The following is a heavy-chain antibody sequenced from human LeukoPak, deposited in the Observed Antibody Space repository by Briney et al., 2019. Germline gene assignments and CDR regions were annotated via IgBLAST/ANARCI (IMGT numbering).Heavy chain of an antibody. CDR2: ISWNSGGI. CDR1: GFTFDDYA. CDR3: AKGAGALYYYYMDV. V-gene: IGHV3-9*01. D-gene: IGHD1-26*01. J-gene: IGHJ6*03. Sequence: GGSLRLSCAASGFTFDDYAMHWVRQGPGKGLEWVSGISWNSGGIGYADSVKGRFTISRDNAKNSLYLQMNSLRTEDTALYYCAKGAGALYYYYMDVWGKGTAVTISS.